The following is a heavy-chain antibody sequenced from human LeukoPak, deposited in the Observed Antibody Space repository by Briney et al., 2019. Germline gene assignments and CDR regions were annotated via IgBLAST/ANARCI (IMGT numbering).Heavy chain of an antibody. J-gene: IGHJ4*02. CDR2: ISSSSSTI. CDR3: ARDYDFWSGYYTGLLDY. D-gene: IGHD3-3*01. CDR1: GFTFSSYS. Sequence: GGSLRLSCAASGFTFSSYSMNWVRQAPGKGLEWVSYISSSSSTIYYADSVKGRFTISRDNAKNSLYLQMNSLRAEDTAVYYCARDYDFWSGYYTGLLDYWGQGTLVTVSS. V-gene: IGHV3-48*01.